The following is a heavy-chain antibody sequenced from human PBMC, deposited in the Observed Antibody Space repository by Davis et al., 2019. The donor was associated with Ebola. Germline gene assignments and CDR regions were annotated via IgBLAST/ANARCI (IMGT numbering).Heavy chain of an antibody. CDR3: ARLGRWPYFDY. J-gene: IGHJ4*02. D-gene: IGHD1-26*01. Sequence: PSETLSLTCTVSGGSISSHYWSWIRQPPGKGLEWIGYIYYSGSTNYNPSLKSRVTISVDTSKNQFSLKLSSVTAADTAVYYCARLGRWPYFDYWGQGTLVTVSS. V-gene: IGHV4-59*11. CDR1: GGSISSHY. CDR2: IYYSGST.